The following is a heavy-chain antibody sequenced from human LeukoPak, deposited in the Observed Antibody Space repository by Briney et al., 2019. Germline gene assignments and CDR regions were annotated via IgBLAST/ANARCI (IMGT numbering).Heavy chain of an antibody. V-gene: IGHV3-23*01. J-gene: IGHJ4*02. CDR1: SFTFHNYG. CDR2: ITDNGGRT. CDR3: ARVGEWNYGRAGFFDF. Sequence: GGSLRLSCAASSFTFHNYGMSWVRQAPGKGLEWFSSITDNGGRTYYVDSVKGRFPNYRDNSKNTLYLQMNSLRAEDTAVYHCARVGEWNYGRAGFFDFWGQGSQVTVTS. D-gene: IGHD1-7*01.